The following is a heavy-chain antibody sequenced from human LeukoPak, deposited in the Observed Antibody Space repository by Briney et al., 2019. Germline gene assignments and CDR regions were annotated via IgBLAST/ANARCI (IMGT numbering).Heavy chain of an antibody. J-gene: IGHJ3*02. CDR1: GGSISSSSYY. CDR3: AREPPADSGSNDAFDM. V-gene: IGHV4-39*02. D-gene: IGHD1-26*01. Sequence: SETLSHTCTVSGGSISSSSYYWGWIRQPPGKGLEWIGRIYYSGSTYYNPSLKSRVTISVDTSKNQFTLKLSSVTAADTAVYYCAREPPADSGSNDAFDMWGQGTMVTVSS. CDR2: IYYSGST.